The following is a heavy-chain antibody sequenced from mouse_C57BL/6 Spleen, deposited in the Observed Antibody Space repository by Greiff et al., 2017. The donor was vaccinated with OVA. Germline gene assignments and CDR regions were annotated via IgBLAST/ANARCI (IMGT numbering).Heavy chain of an antibody. Sequence: EVHLVESGGGLVKPGGSLKLSCAASGFTFSSYAMSWVRQTPEKRLEWVATISDGGSYTYYPDNVKGRFTISRDNATNNLYLQMSHLKSEDTAMYYCARGGYGSSYPWFAYWGQGTLVTVSA. V-gene: IGHV5-4*01. CDR3: ARGGYGSSYPWFAY. CDR2: ISDGGSYT. CDR1: GFTFSSYA. D-gene: IGHD1-1*01. J-gene: IGHJ3*01.